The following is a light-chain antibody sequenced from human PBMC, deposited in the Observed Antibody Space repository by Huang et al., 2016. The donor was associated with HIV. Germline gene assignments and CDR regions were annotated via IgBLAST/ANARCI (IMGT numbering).Light chain of an antibody. CDR2: AAS. CDR1: QSVSSN. CDR3: QQYNNWPRT. J-gene: IGKJ1*01. V-gene: IGKV3-15*01. Sequence: EIVMTQSPATLSVSPGERATLSCRASQSVSSNLAWYQPKPGQAPRLLIYAASTRATGIPARFSGSGSGTEFTLTLSSLQSEDFAVYYCQQYNNWPRTFGQGTKVEIK.